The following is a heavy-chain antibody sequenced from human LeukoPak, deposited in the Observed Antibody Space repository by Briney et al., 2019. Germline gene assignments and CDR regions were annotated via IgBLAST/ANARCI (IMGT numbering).Heavy chain of an antibody. CDR3: AKSSSHYYDSSGSHFDY. D-gene: IGHD3-22*01. CDR2: ISWDGGST. Sequence: GGSLRLSCAASGFTFDGYAMHWVRQAPGKGLEWVSLISWDGGSTYYADSVKGRFSISRDNSKNSLYLQMNSLSAEDTALYYCAKSSSHYYDSSGSHFDYWGQGTLVTVSS. J-gene: IGHJ4*02. V-gene: IGHV3-43D*03. CDR1: GFTFDGYA.